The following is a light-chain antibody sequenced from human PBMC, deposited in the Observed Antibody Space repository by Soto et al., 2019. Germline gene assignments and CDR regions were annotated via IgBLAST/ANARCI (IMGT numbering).Light chain of an antibody. CDR3: CSYAGSSTYV. V-gene: IGLV2-23*01. Sequence: QSALTQPASVSGSPGQSITSSCTGTSSDVGNYNLVSWYQQHPGKAPKLMIYEGSKRPSGVSNRFSGSKSGNTASLTISILQAEDEADYYCCSYAGSSTYVFGTGTKVTV. CDR1: SSDVGNYNL. CDR2: EGS. J-gene: IGLJ1*01.